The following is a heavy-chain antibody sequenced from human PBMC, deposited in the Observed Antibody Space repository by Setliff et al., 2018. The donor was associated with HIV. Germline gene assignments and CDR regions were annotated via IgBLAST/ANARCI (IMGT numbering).Heavy chain of an antibody. Sequence: TSETLSLTCTVSGGSISSGTSYWSWIRQPAGKGLEWIGHIYTSGSTNYNPSLKSRVTISVDTSKNQFSLKLSSVTAADTAVYYCARRHYDFWSGYYNWFDPWGQGTLVTVSS. V-gene: IGHV4-61*09. CDR2: IYTSGST. CDR1: GGSISSGTSY. J-gene: IGHJ5*02. D-gene: IGHD3-3*01. CDR3: ARRHYDFWSGYYNWFDP.